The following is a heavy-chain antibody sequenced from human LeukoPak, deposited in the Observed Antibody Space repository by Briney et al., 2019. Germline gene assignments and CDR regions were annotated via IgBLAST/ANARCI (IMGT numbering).Heavy chain of an antibody. CDR1: GFTFSSYW. CDR3: ARDQPPIYDSSGYYYGAAIDY. V-gene: IGHV3-7*01. D-gene: IGHD3-22*01. Sequence: PGVSLRLSCAASGFTFSSYWMRWVRQAPGKGLEWVANIKQDGSEKYYVDSVKGRFTVSRDNAKNSLYLQMNSLRAEDTAVYYCARDQPPIYDSSGYYYGAAIDYWGQGTLVTVSS. J-gene: IGHJ4*02. CDR2: IKQDGSEK.